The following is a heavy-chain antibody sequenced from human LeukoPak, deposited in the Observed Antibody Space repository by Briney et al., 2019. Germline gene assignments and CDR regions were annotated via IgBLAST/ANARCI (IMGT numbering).Heavy chain of an antibody. J-gene: IGHJ6*03. V-gene: IGHV4-34*01. Sequence: SETLSLTCAVYGGSFSGYYWSWIRQPPGKGLEWIGEINHSGSTNYNPSLKSRVTISVDTSKNQFSLKLSSVTAADTAVYYCARLRYSYGSGSYYKSYYYYMDVWGKGTTVTISS. D-gene: IGHD3-10*01. CDR3: ARLRYSYGSGSYYKSYYYYMDV. CDR1: GGSFSGYY. CDR2: INHSGST.